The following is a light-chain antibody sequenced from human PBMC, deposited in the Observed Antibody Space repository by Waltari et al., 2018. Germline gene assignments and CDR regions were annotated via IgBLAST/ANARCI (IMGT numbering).Light chain of an antibody. Sequence: QSVLTQPPSVSGTPGPRLTISCSGSRSTTGKTNVNWYQQVPGTAPNPLIFSNSQRSSGVPDRFSGSKSGTSASLAISGLQSEDEADYFCAAWDDSLNGLFGGGTKLTVL. CDR1: RSTTGKTN. CDR2: SNS. CDR3: AAWDDSLNGL. J-gene: IGLJ2*01. V-gene: IGLV1-44*01.